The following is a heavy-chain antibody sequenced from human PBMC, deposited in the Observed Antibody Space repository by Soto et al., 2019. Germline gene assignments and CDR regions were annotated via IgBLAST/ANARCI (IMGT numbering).Heavy chain of an antibody. D-gene: IGHD5-18*01. CDR3: ATSVNSAMAFDY. CDR2: INPNGGIT. J-gene: IGHJ4*02. CDR1: GYTFTHYY. Sequence: QVKLMQSGAEVKKPGASVRVSCKASGYTFTHYYIHWVRQAPGQGLEWMGIINPNGGITTYAQKFRAGFTMTRDTSTSTVYLELSSLRSEGSAVYYWATSVNSAMAFDYWGQGTLVAVSS. V-gene: IGHV1-46*01.